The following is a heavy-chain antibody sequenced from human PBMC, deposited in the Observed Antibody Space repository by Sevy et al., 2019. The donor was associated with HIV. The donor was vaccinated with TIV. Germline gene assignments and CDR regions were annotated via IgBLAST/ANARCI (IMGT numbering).Heavy chain of an antibody. CDR3: ARGTHDYGDYDRDAFDI. V-gene: IGHV3-21*01. CDR2: ISGGGTYI. D-gene: IGHD4-17*01. CDR1: EFTFSSYS. Sequence: GGSLRLSCATSEFTFSSYSMNWVRQAPGNELEWVSSISGGGTYIYYADSVKGRFTISRDNAKNSLSLQMNSLRAEDTAVYYCARGTHDYGDYDRDAFDIWGQGTMVTVSS. J-gene: IGHJ3*02.